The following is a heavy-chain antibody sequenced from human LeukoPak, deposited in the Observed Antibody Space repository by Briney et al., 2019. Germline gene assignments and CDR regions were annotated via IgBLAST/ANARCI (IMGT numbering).Heavy chain of an antibody. CDR3: ARVLISGSYGYYFDY. CDR2: IYHSGST. CDR1: GGSISSGGYY. Sequence: SETLSLTCTVSGGSISSGGYYWSWIRQPPGKGLEWIGYIYHSGSTYYNPSLKSRVTISVDRSKNQFSLKLSSVTAADTAVYYCARVLISGSYGYYFDYWGQGTLVTVSS. J-gene: IGHJ4*02. D-gene: IGHD1-26*01. V-gene: IGHV4-30-2*01.